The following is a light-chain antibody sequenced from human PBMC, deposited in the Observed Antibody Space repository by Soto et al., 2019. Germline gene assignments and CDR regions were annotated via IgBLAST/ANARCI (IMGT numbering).Light chain of an antibody. J-gene: IGKJ1*01. CDR2: GTS. CDR3: QQYGSSTGWT. Sequence: EIVLTQSPGTLSLSPGERATLSCRASQSVTRAYLAWYQQKPGQAPRLLMYGTSNRATGIPDRFSGTGAGTNFTHTISRLEPEDFAVYYCQQYGSSTGWTFGQGTKVEVK. V-gene: IGKV3-20*01. CDR1: QSVTRAY.